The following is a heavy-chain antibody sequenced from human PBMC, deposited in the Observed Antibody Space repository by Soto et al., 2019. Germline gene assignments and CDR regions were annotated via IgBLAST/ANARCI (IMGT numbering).Heavy chain of an antibody. V-gene: IGHV3-23*01. CDR2: ISGSGGST. Sequence: GGSLRLSCAASGFTFSSYAMSWVRQAPGKGLEWVSAISGSGGSTYYADSVKGRFTISRDNSKNTLYLQMNSLRAEDTAVYYCAKDGRVDSSGHYYYYYGMDVWGQGTTVTVSS. CDR3: AKDGRVDSSGHYYYYYGMDV. J-gene: IGHJ6*02. CDR1: GFTFSSYA. D-gene: IGHD6-6*01.